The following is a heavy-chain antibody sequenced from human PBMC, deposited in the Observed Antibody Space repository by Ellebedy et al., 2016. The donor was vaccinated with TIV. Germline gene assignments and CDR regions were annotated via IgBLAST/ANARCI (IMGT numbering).Heavy chain of an antibody. D-gene: IGHD4-11*01. Sequence: AASVKVSCKASGYTFTNYGISWVRQAPGQGLEWMGWITTYNDNTNYAQKLQGRATMTTDTSTSTAYMELRSLRSDDTAMYYCAGTARDYPYGMDVWGQGTTVTVSS. V-gene: IGHV1-18*04. CDR2: ITTYNDNT. J-gene: IGHJ6*02. CDR3: AGTARDYPYGMDV. CDR1: GYTFTNYG.